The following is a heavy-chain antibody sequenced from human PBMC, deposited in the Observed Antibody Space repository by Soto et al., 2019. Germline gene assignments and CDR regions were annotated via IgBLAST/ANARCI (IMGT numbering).Heavy chain of an antibody. D-gene: IGHD1-26*01. CDR1: GGSIRCYY. J-gene: IGHJ6*03. CDR3: ARGEYYYYMDV. CDR2: IYYSGST. Sequence: SGALFVTCTVSGGSIRCYYWSWVRQPPGKGLEWIGYIYYSGSTNYNPSLKSGVTISVDTSKNQFSLRLSSVTAADTAVYYCARGEYYYYMDVWGKGTTVTVSS. V-gene: IGHV4-59*01.